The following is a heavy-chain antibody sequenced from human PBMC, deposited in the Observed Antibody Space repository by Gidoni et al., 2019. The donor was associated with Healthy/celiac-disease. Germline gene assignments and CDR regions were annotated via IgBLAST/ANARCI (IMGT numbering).Heavy chain of an antibody. J-gene: IGHJ4*02. Sequence: QVQLVESGGCVVQPGRSMRLSCAASGVTFSSYGMHGVRQAPGKGLEWVAVIWYDGSNKYYADAVKGRFTISRDNSKNTLYLQMNSLGAEDTAVYYCARDGGIAVADYWGQGTLVTVSS. CDR2: IWYDGSNK. CDR1: GVTFSSYG. D-gene: IGHD6-19*01. V-gene: IGHV3-33*01. CDR3: ARDGGIAVADY.